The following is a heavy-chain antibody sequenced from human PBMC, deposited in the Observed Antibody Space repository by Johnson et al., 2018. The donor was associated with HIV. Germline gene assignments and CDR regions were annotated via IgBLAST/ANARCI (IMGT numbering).Heavy chain of an antibody. D-gene: IGHD3-22*01. Sequence: QVQLVESGGGVVQPGRSLRLSCAASGFTFSTYGMHWVRQAPGKGLGWVAFISYYGSNKYYADSVKGRFTISRDNSKNTLYLQMNSLRAEDTAVYYCARDINYYDSSGYLIGSDAFDLWGQGTMVTVSS. V-gene: IGHV3-30*03. CDR1: GFTFSTYG. CDR3: ARDINYYDSSGYLIGSDAFDL. CDR2: ISYYGSNK. J-gene: IGHJ3*01.